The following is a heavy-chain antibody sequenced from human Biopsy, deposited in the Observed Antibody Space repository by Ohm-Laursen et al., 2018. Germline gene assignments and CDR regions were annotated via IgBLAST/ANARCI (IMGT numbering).Heavy chain of an antibody. CDR2: IYYIGST. J-gene: IGHJ4*02. CDR1: GVSISTYY. CDR3: ARESALAGDFDS. D-gene: IGHD6-19*01. V-gene: IGHV4-59*01. Sequence: SETLSLTCTVSGVSISTYYWSWIRQSPGRGLEWIAYIYYIGSTNYNPSLKSRVTISVDTSKNHFSLKLTSVTAADTAVYYCARESALAGDFDSWGQGTLVTVSS.